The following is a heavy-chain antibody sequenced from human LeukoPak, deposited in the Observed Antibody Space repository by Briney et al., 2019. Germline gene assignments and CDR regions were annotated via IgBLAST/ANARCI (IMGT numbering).Heavy chain of an antibody. CDR3: ASQSSWGTSFDY. CDR2: IIPIFGTA. V-gene: IGHV1-69*05. D-gene: IGHD6-13*01. CDR1: GGTFSSYA. Sequence: SVKVSCKASGGTFSSYAISWVRQAPGQGLEWMGGIIPIFGTANYAQKFQGRVTITTDESTSTAYMELSSLRSEDTAVYYCASQSSWGTSFDYWGQGTLVTVSS. J-gene: IGHJ4*02.